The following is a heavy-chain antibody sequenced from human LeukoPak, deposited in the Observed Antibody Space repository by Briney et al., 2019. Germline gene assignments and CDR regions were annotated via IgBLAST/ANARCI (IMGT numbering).Heavy chain of an antibody. CDR3: ARVPSVGRGYADDAFDV. D-gene: IGHD2-2*01. V-gene: IGHV4-59*01. Sequence: KPSETLSLTCTVSGGSMGSYYWSWIRQPPGKGLEWIAYIYNTGSTHYNPSLKSRVTISVDPSKNQFSLNLSSVTAADTAVYYCARVPSVGRGYADDAFDVWGQGTMVTVSS. CDR2: IYNTGST. J-gene: IGHJ3*01. CDR1: GGSMGSYY.